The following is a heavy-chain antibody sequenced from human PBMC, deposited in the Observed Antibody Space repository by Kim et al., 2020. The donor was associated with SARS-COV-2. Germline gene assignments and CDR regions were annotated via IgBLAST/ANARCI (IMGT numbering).Heavy chain of an antibody. Sequence: KGRVTISRDDSKNTLYLQMNSLKTEDTVVYYCTTDLSNYDYVWGSYRFDYWGQGTLVTVSS. J-gene: IGHJ4*02. CDR3: TTDLSNYDYVWGSYRFDY. D-gene: IGHD3-16*02. V-gene: IGHV3-15*01.